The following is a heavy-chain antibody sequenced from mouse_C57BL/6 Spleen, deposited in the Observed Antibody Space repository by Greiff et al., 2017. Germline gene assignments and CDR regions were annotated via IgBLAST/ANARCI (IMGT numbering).Heavy chain of an antibody. V-gene: IGHV1-76*01. CDR1: GYTFTDYY. J-gene: IGHJ2*01. CDR3: AREGAPYDPYFDY. D-gene: IGHD2-3*01. CDR2: IYPGSGNT. Sequence: QVQLKESGAELVRPGASVKLSCKASGYTFTDYYINWVKQRPGQGLEWIARIYPGSGNTYYNEKFKGKATLTAEKSSSTAYMQLSSLTSEDSAVYFCAREGAPYDPYFDYWGQGTTLTVSS.